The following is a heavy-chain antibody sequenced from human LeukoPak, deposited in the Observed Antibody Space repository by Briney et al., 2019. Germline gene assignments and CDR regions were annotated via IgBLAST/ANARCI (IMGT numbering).Heavy chain of an antibody. CDR2: ISGSDGST. V-gene: IGHV3-23*01. D-gene: IGHD2-2*01. CDR1: GFTFSSYA. Sequence: GGSLRLSGAASGFTFSSYAMSWVRQAPGKGLEWVSTISGSDGSTYYADSVKGRFTISRDNSKNTLYLQMNSLRAEDTAVYSCTRTRGCSSTSCYADYWGQGTLVTVSS. J-gene: IGHJ4*02. CDR3: TRTRGCSSTSCYADY.